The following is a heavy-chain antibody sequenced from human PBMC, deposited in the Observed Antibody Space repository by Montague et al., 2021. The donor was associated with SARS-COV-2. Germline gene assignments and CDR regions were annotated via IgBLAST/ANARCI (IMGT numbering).Heavy chain of an antibody. CDR2: IYYSGST. V-gene: IGHV4-39*01. Sequence: SETLSLTCTVSGGSISSSSYYWGWIRQPPGKGLEWIGSIYYSGSTYYNPSLKSRVTISVDTSKNQFSLKLSSVTAADTAVYYCASMVRAQVYWVDYWGQGTLVTVSS. J-gene: IGHJ4*02. CDR1: GGSISSSSYY. D-gene: IGHD3-10*01. CDR3: ASMVRAQVYWVDY.